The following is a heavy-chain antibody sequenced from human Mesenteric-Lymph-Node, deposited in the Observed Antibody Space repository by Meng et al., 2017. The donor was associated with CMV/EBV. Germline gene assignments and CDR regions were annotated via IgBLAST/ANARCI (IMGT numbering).Heavy chain of an antibody. J-gene: IGHJ1*01. D-gene: IGHD3-3*01. CDR1: GYSISSGYY. CDR3: ASYDPDAEYFQH. CDR2: IYHSGST. V-gene: IGHV4-38-2*02. Sequence: SETLSLTCTVSGYSISSGYYWGWIRQPPGKGLEWIGSIYHSGSTYYNPSLKSRVTISVDTSKNQFPLKLSSVTAADTAAYYCASYDPDAEYFQHWGQGTLVTVSS.